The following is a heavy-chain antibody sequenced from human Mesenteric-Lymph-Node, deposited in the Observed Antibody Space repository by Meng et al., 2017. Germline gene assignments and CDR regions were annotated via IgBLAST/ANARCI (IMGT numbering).Heavy chain of an antibody. J-gene: IGHJ5*02. V-gene: IGHV1-18*01. Sequence: QVQLVQSGAEVKKPGASVQVSCKASGYTFPSYGSSWVRQAPGQGLEWMGWISAYNGNTNYAQKLQGRVTMTTDTSTSTAYMELRSLRSDDTAVYYCARDTLYYDILTGYSPTNWFDPWGQGTLVTVSS. CDR1: GYTFPSYG. CDR3: ARDTLYYDILTGYSPTNWFDP. D-gene: IGHD3-9*01. CDR2: ISAYNGNT.